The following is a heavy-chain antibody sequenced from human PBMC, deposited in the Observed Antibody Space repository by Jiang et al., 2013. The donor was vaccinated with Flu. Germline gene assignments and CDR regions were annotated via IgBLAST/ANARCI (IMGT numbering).Heavy chain of an antibody. CDR2: GST. V-gene: IGHV1-46*01. Sequence: GSTSYAQKFQGRVTMTRDTSTSTVYMELSSLRSEDTAVYYCARTGIQLWLPLRVWGQGTLVTVSS. CDR3: ARTGIQLWLPLRV. D-gene: IGHD5-18*01. J-gene: IGHJ4*02.